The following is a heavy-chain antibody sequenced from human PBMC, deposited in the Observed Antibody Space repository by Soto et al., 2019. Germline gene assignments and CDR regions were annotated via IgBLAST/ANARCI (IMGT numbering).Heavy chain of an antibody. CDR2: INHSGST. CDR3: ARWSSTSWYGSGWYRSFDY. J-gene: IGHJ4*02. Sequence: PLQTLCLTCAVYGGYFSGYYCSWIRQPPGKGLEWIGEINHSGSTNYNPSLKSRVTISVDTSKNQFSLKLSSVTAADTAVYYCARWSSTSWYGSGWYRSFDYWGQGTLVPVSS. D-gene: IGHD2-2*01. V-gene: IGHV4-34*01. CDR1: GGYFSGYY.